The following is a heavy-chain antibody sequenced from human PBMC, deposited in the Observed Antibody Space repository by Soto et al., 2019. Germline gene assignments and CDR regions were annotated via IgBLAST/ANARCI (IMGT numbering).Heavy chain of an antibody. CDR3: ASSMTTVPYYYYYGMEV. J-gene: IGHJ6*02. D-gene: IGHD4-4*01. V-gene: IGHV3-30-3*01. CDR1: GFTFSSSA. CDR2: ISYDGSNK. Sequence: GGSLRLSCAASGFTFSSSAMHWVRQAPGKELEGVTVISYDGSNKYYADSVKGRFTISRDNSKNTLYLQMNSLRAEDTAVYYCASSMTTVPYYYYYGMEVWGQGTTVAVSS.